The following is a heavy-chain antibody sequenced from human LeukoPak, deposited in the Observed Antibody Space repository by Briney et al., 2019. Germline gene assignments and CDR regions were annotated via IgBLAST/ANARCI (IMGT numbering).Heavy chain of an antibody. CDR2: IESDGTGT. V-gene: IGHV3-74*01. D-gene: IGHD2-21*01. Sequence: GGSLRLSCSASGFTFSSYAMHWVRQAPGKGLVWVSRIESDGTGTIYADSVRGRFTISRDNAKNTMYLQMNSLRAEDTAVYYCTREGLDPWGQGTLVTVSS. J-gene: IGHJ5*02. CDR1: GFTFSSYA. CDR3: TREGLDP.